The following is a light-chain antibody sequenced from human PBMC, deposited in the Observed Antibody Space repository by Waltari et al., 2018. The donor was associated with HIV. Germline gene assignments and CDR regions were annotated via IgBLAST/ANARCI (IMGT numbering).Light chain of an antibody. Sequence: QSVLTQPPSVSAAPGQKVTISCSGSSSNIGNNYVSWYQQLPGTAPKILIYENNRRPSGSPDRFSGSKSGTSATLGITGLQTGDEADYYCGTWDSSLSAGVFGGGTKLTVL. CDR1: SSNIGNNY. CDR2: ENN. J-gene: IGLJ2*01. V-gene: IGLV1-51*01. CDR3: GTWDSSLSAGV.